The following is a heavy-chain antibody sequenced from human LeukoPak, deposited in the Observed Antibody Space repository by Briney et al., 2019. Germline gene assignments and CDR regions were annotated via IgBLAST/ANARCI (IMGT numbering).Heavy chain of an antibody. Sequence: SETLSLTCTVSGGSVSSGSYYWSWIRQPPGKGLEWIGYIYYSGSTNYNPSLKSRVTISVDTSKNQFSLKLSSVTAADTAAYYCARDREGDSSGIYYYYYGMDVWGQGTTVTVSS. CDR1: GGSVSSGSYY. J-gene: IGHJ6*02. CDR3: ARDREGDSSGIYYYYYGMDV. D-gene: IGHD3-22*01. CDR2: IYYSGST. V-gene: IGHV4-61*01.